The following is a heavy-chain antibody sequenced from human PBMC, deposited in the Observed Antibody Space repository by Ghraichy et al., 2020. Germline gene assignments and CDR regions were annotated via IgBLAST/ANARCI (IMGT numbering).Heavy chain of an antibody. D-gene: IGHD3-3*01. CDR2: INSDGSST. CDR3: ARPYDFWSGYYNF. J-gene: IGHJ4*02. V-gene: IGHV3-74*01. CDR1: GFTFSSYW. Sequence: GGSLRLSCAASGFTFSSYWMHWVRQAPGKGLVWVSRINSDGSSTSYADSVKGRFTISRDNAKNTLYLQMNSLRAEDTAVYYCARPYDFWSGYYNFWGQGTLVTVSS.